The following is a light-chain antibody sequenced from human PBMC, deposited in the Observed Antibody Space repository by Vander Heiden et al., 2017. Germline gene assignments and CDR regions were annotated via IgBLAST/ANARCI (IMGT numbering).Light chain of an antibody. V-gene: IGLV4-69*01. J-gene: IGLJ2*01. CDR3: QTWATGIVL. Sequence: QLVVTQSPSASASLGASVKLTCTLSSGHSDYAIAWLQKQPEKGPRYLMTLNRDGSHTKGEGIPARFSGSSSGAERYLTISSLQSEDGADYYCQTWATGIVLFGGGTTLTVL. CDR2: LNRDGSH. CDR1: SGHSDYA.